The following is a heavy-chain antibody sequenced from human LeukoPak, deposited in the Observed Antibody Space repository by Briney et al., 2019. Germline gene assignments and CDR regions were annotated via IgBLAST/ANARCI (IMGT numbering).Heavy chain of an antibody. CDR3: AGERGGCSAVTCYAFNH. D-gene: IGHD2-15*01. CDR1: GFSFSDGW. Sequence: GESLRLSCAGSGFSFSDGWMGWVRQAPGKGLEWVGRIKSKVDGGTTDYAAPVKGRFTISRDDSQNKLFLQMNSLEIGDTTVYYCAGERGGCSAVTCYAFNHWGQGTLVTVSS. CDR2: IKSKVDGGTT. V-gene: IGHV3-15*01. J-gene: IGHJ4*02.